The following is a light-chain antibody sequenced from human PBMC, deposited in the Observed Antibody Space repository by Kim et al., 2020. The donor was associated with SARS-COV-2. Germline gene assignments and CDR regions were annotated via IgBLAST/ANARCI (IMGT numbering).Light chain of an antibody. V-gene: IGKV3-11*01. CDR2: DAS. Sequence: SPGERATLACRASQSVSSYLAWYQQKPGQAPRLLIYDASNRATGIPARFSGSGSGTDFTLTISSLEPEDFAVYYCQQRSNWPPYTFGQGTKLEI. J-gene: IGKJ2*01. CDR1: QSVSSY. CDR3: QQRSNWPPYT.